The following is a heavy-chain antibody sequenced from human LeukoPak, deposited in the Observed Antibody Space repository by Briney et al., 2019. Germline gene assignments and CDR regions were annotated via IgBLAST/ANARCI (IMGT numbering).Heavy chain of an antibody. CDR2: ITGSSAPI. Sequence: GGSLRLSCEASGFNFNIYSMNWVRQAPGKGLEWVSYITGSSAPIYYGDSVKGRFTISRDNAKNSLFLQMNSLRVEDTAVYYCARGLQWGFDWWGPGTLVTVSS. V-gene: IGHV3-48*01. CDR3: ARGLQWGFDW. D-gene: IGHD6-19*01. CDR1: GFNFNIYS. J-gene: IGHJ4*02.